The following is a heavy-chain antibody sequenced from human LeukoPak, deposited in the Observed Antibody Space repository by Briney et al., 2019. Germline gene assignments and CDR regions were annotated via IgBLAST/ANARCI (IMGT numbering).Heavy chain of an antibody. J-gene: IGHJ4*02. CDR3: VRRLVGTKYFDY. CDR1: GYTFTTKW. CDR2: IYPGDSDT. V-gene: IGHV5-51*01. Sequence: GESLKISCKGSGYTFTTKWIGWVRQMPGKGLEWMGIIYPGDSDTRYSPSFQGQVTISADKSISTTYLQWSSLKASDIAMYYCVRRLVGTKYFDYWGQGTLVTVSS. D-gene: IGHD1-26*01.